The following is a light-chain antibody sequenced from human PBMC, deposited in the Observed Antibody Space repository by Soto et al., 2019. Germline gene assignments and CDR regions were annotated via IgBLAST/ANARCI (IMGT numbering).Light chain of an antibody. CDR3: QQSYRTPRS. J-gene: IGKJ3*01. V-gene: IGKV1-39*01. CDR1: QSISSY. Sequence: DIQMTQSPSSLSASVGDRVTITCRASQSISSYLNWYPQKPRKAPKLLIYAASSLQSGVPSRFSGSGSGTDFTLTISSLQPEDFATYYCQQSYRTPRSFGPGTKADIK. CDR2: AAS.